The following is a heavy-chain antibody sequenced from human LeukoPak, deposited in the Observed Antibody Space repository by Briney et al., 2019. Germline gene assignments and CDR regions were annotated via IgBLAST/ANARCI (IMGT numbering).Heavy chain of an antibody. CDR2: ISGSGGST. D-gene: IGHD1-26*01. V-gene: IGHV3-23*01. CDR1: GFTFSNAW. Sequence: GGSLRLSCAASGFTFSNAWMSWVRQAPGKGLEWVSAISGSGGSTYYADSVKGRFTISRDNSKNTLYLQMNSLRAEDTAVYYCANQYSGSYFGYFDYWGQGTLVTVSS. CDR3: ANQYSGSYFGYFDY. J-gene: IGHJ4*02.